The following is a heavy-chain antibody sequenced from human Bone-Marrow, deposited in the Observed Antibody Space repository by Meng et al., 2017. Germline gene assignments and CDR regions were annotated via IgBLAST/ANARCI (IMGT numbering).Heavy chain of an antibody. V-gene: IGHV5-51*01. CDR1: GYSFTDYW. CDR2: IYPGDSDT. J-gene: IGHJ2*01. CDR3: ARSPTTVSNPTHFDL. Sequence: GGSLRLSCEGSGYSFTDYWIAWVRQMPGKGLEWMGIIYPGDSDTRYGPSFQGQVTISAVNSISTAHIQWNSLKASDSAMYYCARSPTTVSNPTHFDLWGRGTLVTVSS. D-gene: IGHD4-17*01.